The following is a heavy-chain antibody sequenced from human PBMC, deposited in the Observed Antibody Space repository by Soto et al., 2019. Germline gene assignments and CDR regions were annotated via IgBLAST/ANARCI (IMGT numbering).Heavy chain of an antibody. CDR2: IYWDDDK. CDR1: GFSLDTSGVG. D-gene: IGHD3-9*01. J-gene: IGHJ4*02. V-gene: IGHV2-5*02. CDR3: AHIFDFDWVWAFEY. Sequence: QITLKESGPTLVKPTQTLTLTCTFSGFSLDTSGVGVGWIRQPPGKTLEWLALIYWDDDKRYSPSLNRRLTITKDTSKNQVVLRMTNVDPVDTATYYCAHIFDFDWVWAFEYWGQGALVTVPS.